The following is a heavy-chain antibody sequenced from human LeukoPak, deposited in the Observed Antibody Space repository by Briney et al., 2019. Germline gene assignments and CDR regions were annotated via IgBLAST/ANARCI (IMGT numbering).Heavy chain of an antibody. J-gene: IGHJ6*02. V-gene: IGHV3-30*18. D-gene: IGHD6-19*01. CDR2: ISYDGSNK. CDR3: AKDLRLDSSGWYNYYYYGMDV. Sequence: GGSLRLSCAVSGLTFSSSWMDWVRQAPGKGLEWVAVISYDGSNKYYADSVKGRFTISRDNSKNTLYLQMNSLRAEDTAVYYCAKDLRLDSSGWYNYYYYGMDVWGQGTTVTVSS. CDR1: GLTFSSSW.